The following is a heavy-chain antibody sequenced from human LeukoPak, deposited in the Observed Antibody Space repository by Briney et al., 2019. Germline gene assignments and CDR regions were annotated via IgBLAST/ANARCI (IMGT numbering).Heavy chain of an antibody. CDR1: GGSFSGYY. CDR3: ARDCSGGSCYSDFDY. J-gene: IGHJ4*02. Sequence: SETLSLTCAVYGGSFSGYYWSWIRQPPGKGLEWIGEINHSGSTNYNPSLKSRVTISVDTSKNQFSLKLSSVTAADTAVYYCARDCSGGSCYSDFDYWGQGTLVTVSS. V-gene: IGHV4-34*01. CDR2: INHSGST. D-gene: IGHD2-15*01.